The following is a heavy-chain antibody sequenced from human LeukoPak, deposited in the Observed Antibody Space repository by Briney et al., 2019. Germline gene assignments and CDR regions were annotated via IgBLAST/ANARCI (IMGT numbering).Heavy chain of an antibody. CDR1: GGSFSGYY. D-gene: IGHD6-19*01. Sequence: NPSETLSLTCAVYGGSFSGYYWSWIRQPPGKGLEWIGEINHSGSTNYYPSLKSRVTISVDTSKNQFSLKLSSVTAADTAVYYCARTRYSSGWYYFRPPVFDYWGQGTLVTVSS. CDR2: INHSGST. CDR3: ARTRYSSGWYYFRPPVFDY. V-gene: IGHV4-34*01. J-gene: IGHJ4*02.